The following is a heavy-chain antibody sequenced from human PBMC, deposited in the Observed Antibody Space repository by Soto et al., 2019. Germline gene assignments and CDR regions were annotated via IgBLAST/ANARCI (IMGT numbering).Heavy chain of an antibody. D-gene: IGHD2-15*01. CDR3: ARSIQLLSSGMDV. V-gene: IGHV5-51*01. CDR2: IYPGDSDI. Sequence: GESPKISCKASGYRFNAFWIAWVRQTPGKGLEWMGTIYPGDSDIRYSPSSQGQVTISADKSITTAYLQWNSLKASDSGIYYCARSIQLLSSGMDVWGQGTTVTVS. CDR1: GYRFNAFW. J-gene: IGHJ6*02.